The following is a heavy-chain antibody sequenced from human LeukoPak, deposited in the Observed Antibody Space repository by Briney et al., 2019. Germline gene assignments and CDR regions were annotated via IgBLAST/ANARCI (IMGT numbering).Heavy chain of an antibody. Sequence: ASVKVSCKASGYTFTGYYMHWVRQAPGQGLEWMGWINPNSGGTNYAQKFQGRVAMTRDTSISTAYMELSRLRSDDTAVYYCARDGVGYYDSSGYYYFQHWGQGTLVTVSS. CDR1: GYTFTGYY. D-gene: IGHD3-22*01. J-gene: IGHJ1*01. CDR2: INPNSGGT. V-gene: IGHV1-2*02. CDR3: ARDGVGYYDSSGYYYFQH.